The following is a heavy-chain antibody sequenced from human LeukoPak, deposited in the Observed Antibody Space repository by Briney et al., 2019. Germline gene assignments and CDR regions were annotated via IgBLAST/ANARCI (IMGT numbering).Heavy chain of an antibody. Sequence: PGGSLRLSCAASGFTFSSFAMSWVRQAPGRGLEWVSSISGSGASTYYADSVKGRFTISRDNSRNTLYLQMSSLRAEDTDVYYCAKSHSVAVAGTYSTYYFDSWGQGTLVTVSS. V-gene: IGHV3-23*01. CDR2: ISGSGAST. J-gene: IGHJ4*02. CDR1: GFTFSSFA. D-gene: IGHD6-19*01. CDR3: AKSHSVAVAGTYSTYYFDS.